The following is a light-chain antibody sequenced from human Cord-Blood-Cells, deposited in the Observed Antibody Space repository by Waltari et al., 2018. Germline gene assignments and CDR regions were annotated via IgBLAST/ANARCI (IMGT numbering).Light chain of an antibody. V-gene: IGLV1-47*01. J-gene: IGLJ2*01. CDR1: SPNLGSNY. Sequence: QSVLTQPPSASGTPGQRVTIPFSGISPNLGSNYVSWYQQLPGTAPKLLIYRNNQRPSGVPDRFSGSKSGTSASLAISGLRSEDEADYYCAAWDDSLSGPVFGGGTKLTVL. CDR3: AAWDDSLSGPV. CDR2: RNN.